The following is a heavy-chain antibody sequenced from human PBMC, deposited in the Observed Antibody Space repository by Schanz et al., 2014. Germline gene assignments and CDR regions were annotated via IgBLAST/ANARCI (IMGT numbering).Heavy chain of an antibody. J-gene: IGHJ4*02. CDR2: SRNKGHSYTS. V-gene: IGHV3-72*01. D-gene: IGHD3-22*01. CDR3: SRRNYYDKSAAFGY. Sequence: EVQLLESGGGVVQPGRSRRLSCEASGFTFSSYGLHWVRHAPGKGLEWVDHSRNKGHSYTSEYAASVKGRFTISRDESESSLYLQMDSLKTEDTAVYYCSRRNYYDKSAAFGYWGQGSLVTVYS. CDR1: GFTFSSYG.